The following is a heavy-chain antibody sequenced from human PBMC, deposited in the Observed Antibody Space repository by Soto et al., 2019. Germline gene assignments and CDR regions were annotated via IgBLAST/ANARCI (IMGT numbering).Heavy chain of an antibody. CDR1: GFTFSSYA. Sequence: PVGSLRLSCAASGFTFSSYAMSWVRQAPGKGLEWVSAISGSGGSTYYADSVKGRFTISRDNSKNTLYLQMNSLRAEDTAVYYCAKERVQVGATLTYFFDYWGQGTLVTVSS. D-gene: IGHD1-26*01. CDR3: AKERVQVGATLTYFFDY. J-gene: IGHJ4*02. V-gene: IGHV3-23*01. CDR2: ISGSGGST.